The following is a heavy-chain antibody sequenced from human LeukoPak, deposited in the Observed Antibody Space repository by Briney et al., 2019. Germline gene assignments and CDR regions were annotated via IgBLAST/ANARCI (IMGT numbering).Heavy chain of an antibody. CDR2: INHSGST. D-gene: IGHD3-22*01. CDR3: ARASYSYDSSGYSHDGYFDY. Sequence: SETLSLTCAVHGGSFSGYYWSWIRQPPGKGLEWIGEINHSGSTNYNPSLKSRVTISVDTSKNQFSLKLSSVTAADTAVYYSARASYSYDSSGYSHDGYFDYWGQGTLVTVSS. CDR1: GGSFSGYY. V-gene: IGHV4-34*01. J-gene: IGHJ4*02.